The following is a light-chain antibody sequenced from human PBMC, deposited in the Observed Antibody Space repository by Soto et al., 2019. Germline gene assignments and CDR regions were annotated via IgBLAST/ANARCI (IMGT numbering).Light chain of an antibody. V-gene: IGLV2-14*03. CDR1: SSDVCGYNY. Sequence: QSVLIQPASVSGSPGQSITMSCTGTSSDVCGYNYVYWYQQHPGNAPKLLIFDVNHRPSGVSPRFSGSKYGNTASLTLSGRQAEDEADYYCISYTGSGYVFGTGTKRTVL. J-gene: IGLJ1*01. CDR3: ISYTGSGYV. CDR2: DVN.